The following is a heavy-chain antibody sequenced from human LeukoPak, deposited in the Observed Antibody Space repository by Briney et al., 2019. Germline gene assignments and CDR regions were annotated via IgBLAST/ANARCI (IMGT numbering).Heavy chain of an antibody. Sequence: GRSLRLSCAASGFSFSAYAMHWVRPAPGKGLEWVALMSKDGSNKYYADSVKGRFTISRDNSRNTLFLQMNSLRAEDTALYYCAKPHIAAADYYYYYMDVWGKGTTVTVSS. D-gene: IGHD6-13*01. CDR2: MSKDGSNK. CDR1: GFSFSAYA. V-gene: IGHV3-30*18. CDR3: AKPHIAAADYYYYYMDV. J-gene: IGHJ6*03.